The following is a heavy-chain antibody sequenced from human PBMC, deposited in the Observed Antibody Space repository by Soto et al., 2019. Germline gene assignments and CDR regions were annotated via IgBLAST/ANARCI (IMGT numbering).Heavy chain of an antibody. Sequence: GASVKVSCKASGYTFTSYGIHWVRQAPGQRLEWMGWISLYNGNRDFAQTVQGRVSMTTDTSTSTAYMELRSLRYDDTAVYYCASGIRRYAMDVWGHGTTVTVSS. D-gene: IGHD3-16*01. CDR3: ASGIRRYAMDV. CDR1: GYTFTSYG. V-gene: IGHV1-18*01. CDR2: ISLYNGNR. J-gene: IGHJ6*02.